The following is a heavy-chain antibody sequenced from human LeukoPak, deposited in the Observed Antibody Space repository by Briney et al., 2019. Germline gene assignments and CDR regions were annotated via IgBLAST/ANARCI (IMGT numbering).Heavy chain of an antibody. CDR2: TSGSGGST. Sequence: PGGSLRLSCVASGFTFSSYAMSWVRQAPGKGLEWVSATSGSGGSTYYADSVKGRFTISRDSSKNTLYPQMNSLRAEDTAVYYCARSGDSSGWYFAFDIWGQGTMVTVS. D-gene: IGHD6-19*01. J-gene: IGHJ3*02. CDR1: GFTFSSYA. CDR3: ARSGDSSGWYFAFDI. V-gene: IGHV3-23*01.